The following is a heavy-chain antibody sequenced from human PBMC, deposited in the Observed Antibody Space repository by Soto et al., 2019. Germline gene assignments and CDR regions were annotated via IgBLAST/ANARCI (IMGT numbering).Heavy chain of an antibody. Sequence: TSETLSLTCTVSGGSISSYYWSWIRQPPGKGLEWIGYIYYSGSTNYNPSLKSRVTISVDTSKNQFSLKLSSVTAADTAVYYCARLDTGTTLGADLNSNYYYYMDVWGKGTTVTVSS. V-gene: IGHV4-59*08. CDR1: GGSISSYY. J-gene: IGHJ6*03. D-gene: IGHD1-7*01. CDR3: ARLDTGTTLGADLNSNYYYYMDV. CDR2: IYYSGST.